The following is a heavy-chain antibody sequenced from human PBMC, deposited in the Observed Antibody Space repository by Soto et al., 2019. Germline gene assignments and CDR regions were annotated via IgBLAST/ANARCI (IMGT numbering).Heavy chain of an antibody. Sequence: SETLSLTCAVYGGSFSGYYWSWIRQPPGKGLEWIGEINHSGSTNYNPSLESRVTMSIDKSKNQFSLKLNSVTAADTAVYYCARDISSDSLFGYWGQGALVTVSS. D-gene: IGHD3-22*01. CDR3: ARDISSDSLFGY. V-gene: IGHV4-34*01. J-gene: IGHJ4*02. CDR1: GGSFSGYY. CDR2: INHSGST.